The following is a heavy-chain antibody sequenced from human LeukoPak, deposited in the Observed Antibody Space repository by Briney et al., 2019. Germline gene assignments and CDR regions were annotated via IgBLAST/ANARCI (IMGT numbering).Heavy chain of an antibody. J-gene: IGHJ4*02. Sequence: SETLSLTCAVYGGSFSGYYWSWIRQPPGKGLEWIGEINHSGSTNYNPSLKSRLTTSLDTSKNQFSLKLSSVTAADTAVYYCARSPPLYGDYAQYYFDYWGQGTLVTVSS. CDR2: INHSGST. V-gene: IGHV4-34*01. D-gene: IGHD4-17*01. CDR1: GGSFSGYY. CDR3: ARSPPLYGDYAQYYFDY.